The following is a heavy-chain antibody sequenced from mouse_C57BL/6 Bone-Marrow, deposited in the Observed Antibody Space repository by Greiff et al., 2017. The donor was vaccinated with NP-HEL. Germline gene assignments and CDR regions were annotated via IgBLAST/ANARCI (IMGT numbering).Heavy chain of an antibody. CDR2: INSDGGST. Sequence: EVKLMESGGGLVQPGESLKLSCESNEYEFPSHDMSWVRKTPEKRLELVAAINSDGGSTYYPDTMERRFIISRDNTKKTLYLQMSSLRSEDTALYYCASTMITTFFDYWGQGTTLTVSS. CDR1: EYEFPSHD. D-gene: IGHD2-4*01. CDR3: ASTMITTFFDY. V-gene: IGHV5-2*01. J-gene: IGHJ2*01.